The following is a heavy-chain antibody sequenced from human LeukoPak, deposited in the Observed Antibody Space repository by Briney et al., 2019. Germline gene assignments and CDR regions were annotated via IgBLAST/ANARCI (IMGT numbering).Heavy chain of an antibody. CDR2: IYPGDSDT. V-gene: IGHV5-51*01. D-gene: IGHD2-15*01. CDR1: GSTFTTYW. Sequence: GESLKISGESSGSTFTTYWIGWVRQMPGKGLEWMGIIYPGDSDTRYSPSFQGQVTISAEKSISTAYLQWSSLKASDTAMYFCARPASATGDYYCIDVGRQGTTVTVSS. J-gene: IGHJ6*02. CDR3: ARPASATGDYYCIDV.